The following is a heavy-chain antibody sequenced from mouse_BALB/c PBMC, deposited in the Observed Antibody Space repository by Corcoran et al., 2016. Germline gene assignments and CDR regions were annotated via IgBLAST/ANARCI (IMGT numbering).Heavy chain of an antibody. J-gene: IGHJ2*01. CDR3: TRGTTVVADY. V-gene: IGHV14-3*02. D-gene: IGHD1-1*01. CDR1: GFNIKDTY. CDR2: NDPSNGNT. Sequence: EVQLQQSGAELVKPGASVKLSCTASGFNIKDTYMHWVKQRPEQGLEWIGRNDPSNGNTKYDPKFQGKATITEDTSSNTAYLQLSSLTSEDTAVYYCTRGTTVVADYWGQGTTLTVSS.